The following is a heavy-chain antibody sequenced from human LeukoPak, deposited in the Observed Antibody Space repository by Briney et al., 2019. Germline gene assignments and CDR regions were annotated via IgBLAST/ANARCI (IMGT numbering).Heavy chain of an antibody. CDR3: ARDFRDYGDYHYYMDV. CDR1: GFTFSSYW. J-gene: IGHJ6*03. Sequence: PGGSLRLSCAASGFTFSSYWMHWVRHAPGKGLVSVSRIHGDGSSTSYADSVKGRFTISRDNAKNTLFLQMNSLRAGDTAVYYCARDFRDYGDYHYYMDVWGKGTTVTVSS. CDR2: IHGDGSST. V-gene: IGHV3-74*01. D-gene: IGHD4-17*01.